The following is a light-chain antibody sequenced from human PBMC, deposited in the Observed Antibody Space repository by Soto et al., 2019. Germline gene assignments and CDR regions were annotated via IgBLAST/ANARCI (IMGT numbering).Light chain of an antibody. J-gene: IGLJ1*01. V-gene: IGLV2-14*01. CDR2: DVS. Sequence: QSALNQPASVSGSPGQSITISCTGTSSDVGGYNYVSWYQQHPGKAPKLMIYDVSNRPSGVSNRFSGPKSGNTASLTISGLQAEDEADYYCSSYTSSSTYVFGTGTKVTVL. CDR1: SSDVGGYNY. CDR3: SSYTSSSTYV.